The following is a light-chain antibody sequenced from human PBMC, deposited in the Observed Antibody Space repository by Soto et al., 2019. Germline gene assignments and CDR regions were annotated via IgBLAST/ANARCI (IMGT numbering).Light chain of an antibody. CDR2: DGS. CDR3: QQRSNWPLT. CDR1: QRVSSY. V-gene: IGKV3-11*01. J-gene: IGKJ4*01. Sequence: IVLTQSPATLSLSPGDRATLSCRASQRVSSYLAWYQQRPGQAPRLLIYDGSSRATGIPARFSGSGFGTDFTLTIASLEPEDFAVYYCQQRSNWPLTFGGGTKVDI.